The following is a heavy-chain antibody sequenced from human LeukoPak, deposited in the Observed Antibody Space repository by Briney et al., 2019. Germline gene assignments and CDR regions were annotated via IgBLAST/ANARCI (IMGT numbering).Heavy chain of an antibody. J-gene: IGHJ5*02. CDR3: ARAIRLDGGPYLIGP. CDR1: GYSFADYY. CDR2: INPNSGRT. V-gene: IGHV1-2*02. Sequence: ASVKVSCKTSGYSFADYYMHWVRQAPGQGLEWMGWINPNSGRTSSAQKFQGRVTMTRDPSITTVYMEVTWLTSDDTAIYYCARAIRLDGGPYLIGPWGQGTLVTVSS. D-gene: IGHD3-16*01.